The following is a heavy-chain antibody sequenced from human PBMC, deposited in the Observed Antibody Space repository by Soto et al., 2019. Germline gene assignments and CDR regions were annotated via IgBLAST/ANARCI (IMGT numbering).Heavy chain of an antibody. CDR3: AKDLGSSWYTAEYFQH. V-gene: IGHV3-23*01. Sequence: EVQLLESGGGLVQPGGSLRLSCAASGFTFSSYAMSWVRQAPGKGLEWVSAISGSGGSTYYADSVKGRFTISRDNSKNTLYLQMNSLRAEDTAVYYCAKDLGSSWYTAEYFQHWGQGTLVTVSS. CDR2: ISGSGGST. CDR1: GFTFSSYA. D-gene: IGHD6-13*01. J-gene: IGHJ1*01.